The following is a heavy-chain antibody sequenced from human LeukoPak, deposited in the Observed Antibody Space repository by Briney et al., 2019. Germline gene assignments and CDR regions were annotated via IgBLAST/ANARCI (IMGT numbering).Heavy chain of an antibody. CDR1: GGSISSSN. Sequence: ETLSLTCAVSGGSISSSNWWSWVRQAPGKGLEWVSYISSSSTTIYYADSVKGRFTISRDNAKNSLYLQMHSLTAEDTAVYYCARNLWLSAGALGYWGQGTLVTVSS. CDR3: ARNLWLSAGALGY. D-gene: IGHD6-19*01. CDR2: ISSSSTTI. J-gene: IGHJ4*02. V-gene: IGHV3-48*01.